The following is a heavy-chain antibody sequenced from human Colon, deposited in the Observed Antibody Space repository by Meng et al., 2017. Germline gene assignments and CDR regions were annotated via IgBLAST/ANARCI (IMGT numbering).Heavy chain of an antibody. V-gene: IGHV3-30-3*01. CDR1: GFTLSTHG. CDR3: VRVLSLVLDY. D-gene: IGHD2-2*01. J-gene: IGHJ4*02. CDR2: ISYDGFNK. Sequence: QVEPVEFVGSVFALWRSLKLSCAAFGFTLSTHGMHWARQAPGKGLEWLAFISYDGFNKYYADSVKGRVTISRDDSKNTLYLQMNSLRTEDTAIYYCVRVLSLVLDYWGQGTLVTVSS.